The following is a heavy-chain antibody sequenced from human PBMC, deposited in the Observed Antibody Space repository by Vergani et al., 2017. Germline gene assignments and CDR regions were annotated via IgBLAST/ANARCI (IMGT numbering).Heavy chain of an antibody. J-gene: IGHJ4*02. D-gene: IGHD6-6*01. CDR2: IYYSGST. V-gene: IGHV4-39*01. CDR3: ARQPHLRAALHFDY. Sequence: QLQLQELGPGLVKPSETLSLTCTVSGGSISSSSYYWGWIRQPPGKGLEWIGSIYYSGSTYYNPSLKSRVTISVDTSKNQFSLKLSSVTAADTAVYYCARQPHLRAALHFDYWGQGTLVTVSS. CDR1: GGSISSSSYY.